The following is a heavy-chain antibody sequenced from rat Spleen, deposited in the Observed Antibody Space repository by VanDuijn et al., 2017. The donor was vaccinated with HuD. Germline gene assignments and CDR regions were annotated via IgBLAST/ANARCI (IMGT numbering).Heavy chain of an antibody. D-gene: IGHD1-11*01. Sequence: QVQLKESGPGLVQPSQTLSLTCTVSGFSLISYAVNWVRQPPGKGLEWMGGIWGDGSTNYNPALKSRLIISRDTSKSQVCLQMDSLRSEDTATYYCARHRNYGGIPFDYWGQGVMVTVSS. CDR2: IWGDGST. V-gene: IGHV2-13*01. CDR1: GFSLISYA. J-gene: IGHJ2*01. CDR3: ARHRNYGGIPFDY.